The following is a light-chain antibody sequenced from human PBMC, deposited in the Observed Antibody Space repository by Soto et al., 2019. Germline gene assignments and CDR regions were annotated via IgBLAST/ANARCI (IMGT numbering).Light chain of an antibody. Sequence: QSVLTQPPSVFGAPGQRVTISCTGSSSNVGAGYDVHWYQQIPGTAPKLLIYGNNNRPSGVPDRFSGSKSGASASLAISGLQPEDEADYHCQSYDDIVTTVFATGTKLTVL. CDR2: GNN. J-gene: IGLJ1*01. CDR1: SSNVGAGYD. V-gene: IGLV1-40*01. CDR3: QSYDDIVTTV.